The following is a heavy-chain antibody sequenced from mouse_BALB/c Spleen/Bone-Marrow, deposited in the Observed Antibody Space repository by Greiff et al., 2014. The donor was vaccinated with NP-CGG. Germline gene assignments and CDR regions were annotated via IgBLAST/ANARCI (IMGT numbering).Heavy chain of an antibody. D-gene: IGHD4-1*01. V-gene: IGHV5-6*01. CDR2: ISSGGGYT. CDR3: TRQRNWDHYAVDY. J-gene: IGHJ4*01. CDR1: GFAFSTYG. Sequence: EVMLVESGGDLVKPGGSLKLSCAASGFAFSTYGMSWVRQTPDKRLEWVATISSGGGYTYYPDSVKGRFTISRDNANNTLYLQMSSLKSEDTAMYYCTRQRNWDHYAVDYWGQGTSVTVSS.